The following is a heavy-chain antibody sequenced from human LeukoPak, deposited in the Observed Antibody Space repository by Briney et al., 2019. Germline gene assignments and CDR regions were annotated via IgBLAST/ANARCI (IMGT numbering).Heavy chain of an antibody. V-gene: IGHV3-30*03. Sequence: GGSLRLSCAASGFTVSSNYMSWVRQAPGKGLEWVAVISYDGSNKNHADSVKGRFTISRDNSKNTLYLQMNSLRAEDTAVYYCARSDGSNWYGGDDYWGQGTLVTVSS. CDR3: ARSDGSNWYGGDDY. D-gene: IGHD6-13*01. J-gene: IGHJ4*02. CDR1: GFTVSSNY. CDR2: ISYDGSNK.